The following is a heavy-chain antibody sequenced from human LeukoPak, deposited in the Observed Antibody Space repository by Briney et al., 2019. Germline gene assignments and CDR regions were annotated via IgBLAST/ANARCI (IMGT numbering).Heavy chain of an antibody. CDR1: GFTFSSYG. Sequence: GGSLRLSCAASGFTFSSYGMHWVRQAPGKGLEWVAVIWYDGSNKYYADSVKGRFTISRDNSKNTLYLQTNSLRAEDTAVYYCARRDNRDGYNFDPWGQGTLVTVSS. D-gene: IGHD5-24*01. J-gene: IGHJ5*02. CDR2: IWYDGSNK. V-gene: IGHV3-33*01. CDR3: ARRDNRDGYNFDP.